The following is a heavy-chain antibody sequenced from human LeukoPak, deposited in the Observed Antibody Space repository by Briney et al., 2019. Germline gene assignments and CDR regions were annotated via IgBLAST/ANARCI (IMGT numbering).Heavy chain of an antibody. CDR3: ARVGSVDTSGYYDY. J-gene: IGHJ4*02. D-gene: IGHD3-22*01. CDR1: GYTFTSYG. Sequence: ASVKVSCKASGYTFTSYGISWVRQAPGQGLEWMGWISAYNGNTNYAQKLQGRVTMTRDTSTSTVYMELSSLRSDDTAVYYCARVGSVDTSGYYDYWGQGTLVTVSS. CDR2: ISAYNGNT. V-gene: IGHV1-18*01.